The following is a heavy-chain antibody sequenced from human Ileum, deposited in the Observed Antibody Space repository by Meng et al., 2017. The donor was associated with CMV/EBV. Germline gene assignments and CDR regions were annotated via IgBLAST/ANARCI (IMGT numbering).Heavy chain of an antibody. Sequence: GGSLRLSCVVSGFTFSNYWMNWVRQAPGKGLEWVANIKQDGSEKYYVDSVKGRFTISRDNAKNSLFLQMNSLSAEDTAVYYCARQAGTYWGQGTLVTVSS. V-gene: IGHV3-7*01. J-gene: IGHJ4*02. CDR2: IKQDGSEK. D-gene: IGHD6-13*01. CDR1: GFTFSNYW. CDR3: ARQAGTY.